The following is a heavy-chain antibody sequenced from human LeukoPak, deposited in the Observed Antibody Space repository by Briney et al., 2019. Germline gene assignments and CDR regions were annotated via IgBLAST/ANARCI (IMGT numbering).Heavy chain of an antibody. CDR1: GFPFSSYG. CDR2: IWYDGSNK. J-gene: IGHJ4*02. D-gene: IGHD3-3*01. CDR3: ARDHYDFWSGYPPYYFDY. Sequence: PGRSLRLSYAASGFPFSSYGMHWVRQPPGKGLEWVAVIWYDGSNKYYADSVKGRFTISSDNSKNTLYLQMNSLRAEDTAVYYCARDHYDFWSGYPPYYFDYWGQGTLVTVSS. V-gene: IGHV3-33*01.